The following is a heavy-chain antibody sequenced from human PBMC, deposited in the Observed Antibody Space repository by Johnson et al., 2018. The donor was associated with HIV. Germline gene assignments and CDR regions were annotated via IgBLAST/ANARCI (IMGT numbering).Heavy chain of an antibody. CDR2: INWNGGRK. V-gene: IGHV3-20*04. J-gene: IGHJ3*01. D-gene: IGHD3-16*02. Sequence: VQLVESGGGVVRPGGSLRLSCTVAGFRFDDYGMSWVRQAPGKGLEWIPTINWNGGRKGYAASRKGRFTISRDNAKNSLYLQMDSLRPEDTALYYCVRGGLGYQNFHDRFDVWGQGTVVTVSS. CDR1: GFRFDDYG. CDR3: VRGGLGYQNFHDRFDV.